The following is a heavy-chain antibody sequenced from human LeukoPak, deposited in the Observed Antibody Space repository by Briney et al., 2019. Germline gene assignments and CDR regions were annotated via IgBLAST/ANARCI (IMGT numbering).Heavy chain of an antibody. CDR3: AIHDNGGNLTVDY. CDR1: GYTFTNYG. CDR2: ISAYNGNT. Sequence: ASVKVSCKASGYTFTNYGISWVRQAPGQGLEWMGWISAYNGNTHYAQNLQGRVTMTTDTSTSTAYMELKSLRSDDTAVYYCAIHDNGGNLTVDYWGQGTLVTVSS. J-gene: IGHJ4*02. D-gene: IGHD4-23*01. V-gene: IGHV1-18*01.